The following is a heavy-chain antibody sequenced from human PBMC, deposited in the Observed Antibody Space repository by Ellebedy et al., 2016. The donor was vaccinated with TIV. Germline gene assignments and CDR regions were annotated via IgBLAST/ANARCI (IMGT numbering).Heavy chain of an antibody. D-gene: IGHD3-22*01. J-gene: IGHJ4*02. Sequence: GESLKISCAASGFTFSDYGMHWVRQAPGKGLEWVAFMRYDGSNKYYADSVKGRFTISRDNSKNTLYLRMNSLRAEDTAVYYCAKFPYDYDSSGYSFWGQGTLVTVSS. V-gene: IGHV3-30*02. CDR3: AKFPYDYDSSGYSF. CDR2: MRYDGSNK. CDR1: GFTFSDYG.